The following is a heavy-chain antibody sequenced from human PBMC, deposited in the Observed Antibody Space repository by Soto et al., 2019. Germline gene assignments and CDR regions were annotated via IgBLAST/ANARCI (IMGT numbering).Heavy chain of an antibody. Sequence: QEQLVQSGTEVRKPGSSVKVSCKASGGTFSRDAVTWVRQAPGQGLEWMGGIIPIIGTANYARDFQGRVTITADESTGTAYMDLSSLRSEDTAVYYCPRGVVVTAIPYYYYTMDVWGQGTTVTVSS. CDR2: IIPIIGTA. V-gene: IGHV1-69*01. CDR3: PRGVVVTAIPYYYYTMDV. CDR1: GGTFSRDA. J-gene: IGHJ6*02. D-gene: IGHD2-21*02.